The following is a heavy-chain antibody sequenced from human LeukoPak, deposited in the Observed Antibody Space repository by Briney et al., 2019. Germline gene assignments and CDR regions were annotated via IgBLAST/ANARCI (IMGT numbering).Heavy chain of an antibody. CDR1: GFTFSSCA. J-gene: IGHJ4*02. V-gene: IGHV3-30-3*01. CDR2: ISYDGSNK. Sequence: GRSLRLSCAASGFTFSSCAMHWVRQAPGKGLEWVAVISYDGSNKYYADSVKGRFTISRDNSKNTLYLQMNSLRAEDTAVYYCAREGGYDSGRYYFDYWGQGTLVTVSS. D-gene: IGHD3-3*01. CDR3: AREGGYDSGRYYFDY.